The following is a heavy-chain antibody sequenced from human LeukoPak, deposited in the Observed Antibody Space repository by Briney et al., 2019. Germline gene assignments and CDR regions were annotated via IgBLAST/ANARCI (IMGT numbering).Heavy chain of an antibody. CDR1: GLTLSRYA. Sequence: RGSLRLSCAASGLTLSRYAVNWVRQAPGRGLEWVSYISPSGDSTVYAESVKGRFTISRDNSKNILYLQMDSLRAEDTAIYYCVKKVYYYMDVWGQGTTVTVSS. CDR2: ISPSGDST. V-gene: IGHV3-23*01. J-gene: IGHJ6*02. CDR3: VKKVYYYMDV.